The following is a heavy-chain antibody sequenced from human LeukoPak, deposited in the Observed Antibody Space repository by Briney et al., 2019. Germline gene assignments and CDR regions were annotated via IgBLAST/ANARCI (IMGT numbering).Heavy chain of an antibody. J-gene: IGHJ3*02. Sequence: GGSLRLSCAASGFTVSSNYISWVRPAPGEGLGWVSVILSGGGTTYADSVKGRLTISRENSKNTLYLQMNSLRAEDTAVNYLSIDSFYSTTDAFHIRGQGKTVTVSS. D-gene: IGHD2/OR15-2a*01. CDR3: SIDSFYSTTDAFHI. V-gene: IGHV3-53*01. CDR1: GFTVSSNY. CDR2: ILSGGGT.